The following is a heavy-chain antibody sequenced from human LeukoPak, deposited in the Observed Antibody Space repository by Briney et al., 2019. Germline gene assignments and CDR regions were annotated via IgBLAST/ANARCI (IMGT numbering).Heavy chain of an antibody. CDR3: AGIWFGELAGAFDI. Sequence: PSETLSLTCTVSGGSISSYYWSWIRQPPGKGLEWIGYIYYSGSTNYNPSLKSRVPISVDTSKNQFSLKLSSVTAADTAVYYCAGIWFGELAGAFDIWGQGTMVTVSS. D-gene: IGHD3-10*01. CDR1: GGSISSYY. V-gene: IGHV4-59*01. CDR2: IYYSGST. J-gene: IGHJ3*02.